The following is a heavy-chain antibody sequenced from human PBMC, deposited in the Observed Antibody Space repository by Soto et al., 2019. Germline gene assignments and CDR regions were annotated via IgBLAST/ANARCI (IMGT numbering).Heavy chain of an antibody. V-gene: IGHV1-18*01. CDR2: ISPYSGNT. CDR3: AMVDNCVTPTPPDV. CDR1: GYIFVNYG. Sequence: QVQLVQSGDEVRKPGSSVRVSCKASGYIFVNYGIAWVRQAPGQGLEWMGWISPYSGNTHYASKVQGRLTMTTDTSTCTAYMDVGSLTSDATGVYYCAMVDNCVTPTPPDVWGQGTTVTVSS. D-gene: IGHD5-12*01. J-gene: IGHJ6*02.